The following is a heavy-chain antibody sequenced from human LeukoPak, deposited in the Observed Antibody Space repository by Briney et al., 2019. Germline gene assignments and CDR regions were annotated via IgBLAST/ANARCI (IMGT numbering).Heavy chain of an antibody. CDR3: AKSIGVGATDYYYYYMDV. Sequence: GGSLRLSCAASGFTFSSYAMSWVRQAPGKGLEWVSAISGSGGSTYYADSVKGRFTISRDNSKNTLYLQMNSLRAEDTAVYYCAKSIGVGATDYYYYYMDVWGKGTTVTVSS. CDR2: ISGSGGST. V-gene: IGHV3-23*01. J-gene: IGHJ6*03. D-gene: IGHD1-26*01. CDR1: GFTFSSYA.